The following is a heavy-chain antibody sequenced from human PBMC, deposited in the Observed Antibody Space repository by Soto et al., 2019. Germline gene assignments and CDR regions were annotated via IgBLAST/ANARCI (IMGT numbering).Heavy chain of an antibody. D-gene: IGHD1-1*01. Sequence: ASVKVSCKASGYTFSDYYIQWVRQAPGQGLEWMGWINPNSGGTKYAPKFQGGVTMTRDTSITTAYMELSRLRSGDTAVYYCAREPATAKPEGVDFWGQGTLVTVYS. CDR2: INPNSGGT. CDR3: AREPATAKPEGVDF. V-gene: IGHV1-2*02. J-gene: IGHJ4*02. CDR1: GYTFSDYY.